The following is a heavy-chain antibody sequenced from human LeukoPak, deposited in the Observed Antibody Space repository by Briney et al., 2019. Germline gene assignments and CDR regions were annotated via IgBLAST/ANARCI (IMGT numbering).Heavy chain of an antibody. CDR1: GFTFTNYW. J-gene: IGHJ4*02. CDR3: VRDPVDY. Sequence: PGGSLRPSCAASGFTFTNYWMSWVRQAPGKGLEWVASIKQDASDKYYVDSVKGRFTISRDNAKNSLFLQMISLRAEDTALYYCVRDPVDYWGQGILVTVSS. CDR2: IKQDASDK. V-gene: IGHV3-7*01.